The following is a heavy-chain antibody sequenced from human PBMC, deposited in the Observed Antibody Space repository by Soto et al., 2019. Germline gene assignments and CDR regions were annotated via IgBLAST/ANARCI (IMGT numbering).Heavy chain of an antibody. Sequence: EVQLVESGGGLVQPGGSLRLSCAASGFTFTNYWMTWVRQAPGKGLVWVANIKQDESKVFYVDSVKGRFTISRDNAKSSLYLQMNSLRVEDTAVYYCARRTVTSKGDAFDIWGLGTMVTVSS. CDR1: GFTFTNYW. CDR2: IKQDESKV. D-gene: IGHD4-17*01. CDR3: ARRTVTSKGDAFDI. V-gene: IGHV3-7*01. J-gene: IGHJ3*02.